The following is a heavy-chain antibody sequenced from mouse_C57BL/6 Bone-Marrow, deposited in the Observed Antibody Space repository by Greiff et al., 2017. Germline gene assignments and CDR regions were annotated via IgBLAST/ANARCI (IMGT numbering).Heavy chain of an antibody. D-gene: IGHD1-1*01. CDR3: ARGGFIDYYFNY. CDR1: GYTFTDYY. CDR2: INPNNGGT. V-gene: IGHV1-26*01. Sequence: VQLQQSGPELVKPGASVKISCKASGYTFTDYYMNWVKQSHGKSLEWIGDINPNNGGTSYNQKFKGKATLTVDKSSSTAYMERRSLTSEDSAVYYWARGGFIDYYFNYWGQGTTLTVSS. J-gene: IGHJ2*01.